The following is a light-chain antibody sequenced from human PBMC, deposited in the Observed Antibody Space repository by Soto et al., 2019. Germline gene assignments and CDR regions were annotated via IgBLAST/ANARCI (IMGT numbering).Light chain of an antibody. V-gene: IGKV3-11*01. CDR2: DAS. CDR3: QQSGSSPPT. CDR1: QSVSSY. Sequence: ELVLTQSPATLSLSPGERAILSCRASQSVSSYLAWYQQKPGQAPRLLIYDASNRATGIPDRFSGSGSGTDFTLTISRLEPEDFAVYYCQQSGSSPPTFGQGTKVDIK. J-gene: IGKJ1*01.